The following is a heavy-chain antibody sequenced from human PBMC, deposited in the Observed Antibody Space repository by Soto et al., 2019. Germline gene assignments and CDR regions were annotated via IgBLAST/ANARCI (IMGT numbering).Heavy chain of an antibody. CDR3: ARDKITGLFDY. V-gene: IGHV4-39*02. Sequence: PSETLSLTCTVSGGSISSSSYYWGWIRQPSGKGLEWIGSIYYSGSTYYNPSLKSRVTISVDTSKNQFSLKLSSVTAADTAVYYCARDKITGLFDYWGQGTLVTVSS. CDR2: IYYSGST. CDR1: GGSISSSSYY. J-gene: IGHJ4*02. D-gene: IGHD2-8*02.